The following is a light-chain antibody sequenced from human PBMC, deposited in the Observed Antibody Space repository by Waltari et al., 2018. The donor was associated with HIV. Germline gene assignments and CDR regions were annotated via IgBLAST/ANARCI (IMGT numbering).Light chain of an antibody. J-gene: IGKJ2*01. CDR3: QQYKIWPRT. Sequence: EIVMSQSPATLSVSPGERATLSCRASQSVSSNLAWYQQKPGQAPRLLIYGASTRATGIPARFSGSGSETEFTLTISSLQSADFAVYYCQQYKIWPRTFGQCTKLEIK. CDR1: QSVSSN. CDR2: GAS. V-gene: IGKV3-15*01.